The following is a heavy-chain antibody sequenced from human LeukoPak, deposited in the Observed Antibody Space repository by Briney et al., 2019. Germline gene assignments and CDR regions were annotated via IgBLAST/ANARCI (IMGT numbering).Heavy chain of an antibody. J-gene: IGHJ5*02. D-gene: IGHD3-3*01. CDR1: GFTFSSYS. Sequence: GGSLRLSCAASGFTFSSYSMNWVRQAPGKGLEWVSSISSSSSYIYYADSVKGRFTISRDNAKNSLYLQMNSLRAEDTAVYYCARVRSISVLRISEWFDPWGQGTLVTVSS. V-gene: IGHV3-21*01. CDR3: ARVRSISVLRISEWFDP. CDR2: ISSSSSYI.